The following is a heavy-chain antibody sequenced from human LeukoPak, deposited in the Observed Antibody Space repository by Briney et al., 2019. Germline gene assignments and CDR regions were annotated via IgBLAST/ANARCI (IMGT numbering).Heavy chain of an antibody. J-gene: IGHJ5*02. D-gene: IGHD2-2*01. CDR1: RFTFSSYW. CDR3: ARDPVVPTRRINWFDP. Sequence: GGSLRLSCAASRFTFSSYWMHSVREAPGKGLVWVSRINRDGSSTSSTDSVKGRFTISRDNDKNTLYLQMNSLRAEDTAVYYYARDPVVPTRRINWFDPWGQGTLVTVSS. CDR2: INRDGSST. V-gene: IGHV3-74*01.